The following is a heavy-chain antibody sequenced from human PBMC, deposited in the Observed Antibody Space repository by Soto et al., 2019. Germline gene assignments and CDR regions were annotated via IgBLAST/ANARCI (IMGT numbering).Heavy chain of an antibody. D-gene: IGHD6-19*01. CDR2: ISASGGDT. Sequence: EVQLLESGGGLVQPGGSLRLSCAASGFTFSTYDMTWVRQAPGKGLEWVSAISASGGDTYYADSVKGRSTISRDNSKNTLYLQMNSLSVEDKAIYYCAKGGWLDDYGAKGTLVTVSA. J-gene: IGHJ4*02. CDR3: AKGGWLDDY. CDR1: GFTFSTYD. V-gene: IGHV3-23*01.